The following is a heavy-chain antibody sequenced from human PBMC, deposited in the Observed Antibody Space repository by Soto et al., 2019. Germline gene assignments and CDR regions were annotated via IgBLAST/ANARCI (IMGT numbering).Heavy chain of an antibody. J-gene: IGHJ4*02. CDR3: AREAHSSSWNNLGY. Sequence: SQTLSLTCAISGDSVSSNSSAWNCISQSPSRGLEWLGRTYYRSKWYNDYAVSVKSRITINPDTSKNQFSLQLNSVTPEDTAVYYCAREAHSSSWNNLGYWGQGTLVTVSS. D-gene: IGHD6-13*01. CDR2: TYYRSKWYN. V-gene: IGHV6-1*01. CDR1: GDSVSSNSSA.